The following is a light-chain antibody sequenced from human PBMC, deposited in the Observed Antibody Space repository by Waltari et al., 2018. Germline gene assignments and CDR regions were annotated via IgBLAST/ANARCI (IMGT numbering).Light chain of an antibody. CDR1: QDIRNH. CDR3: LQHNDYPFT. J-gene: IGKJ2*01. V-gene: IGKV1-17*01. CDR2: PSS. Sequence: DIQMTQSPSSLSASVGDRVTISCRASQDIRNHLGWFQQKPEKAPKRLIYPSSTLESGVPSRFSGSGSGTEFTLTITSLQPEDFATYYCLQHNDYPFTFGQGTKLEIK.